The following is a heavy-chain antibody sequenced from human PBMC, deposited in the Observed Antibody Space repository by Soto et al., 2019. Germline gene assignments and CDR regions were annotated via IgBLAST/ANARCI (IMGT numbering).Heavy chain of an antibody. J-gene: IGHJ4*02. CDR2: ISAYNGNT. CDR1: GYTFTSYG. V-gene: IGHV1-18*01. CDR3: ARVPDTAHSTLLPLDY. Sequence: QVQLVQSGAEVKKPGASVKVSCKASGYTFTSYGISWVRQAPGQGLEWMGWISAYNGNTNYAQKLQGRVTMTTDTXTXXAYMELRSLRSDDTAVYYCARVPDTAHSTLLPLDYWGQGTLVTVSS. D-gene: IGHD5-18*01.